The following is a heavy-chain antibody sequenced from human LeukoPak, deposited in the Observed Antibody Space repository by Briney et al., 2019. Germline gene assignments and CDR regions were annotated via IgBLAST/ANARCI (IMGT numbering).Heavy chain of an antibody. CDR2: IYYSGST. V-gene: IGHV4-39*07. Sequence: SETLSLTCTVSGGSISSSSYYWGWIRQPPGKGLEWIGSIYYSGSTYYNPSLKSRVAISADTSKNQFSLKLSSVTAADTAVYYCARVSFRIGVYNDYWGQGTLVTVSS. CDR1: GGSISSSSYY. CDR3: ARVSFRIGVYNDY. D-gene: IGHD3-22*01. J-gene: IGHJ4*02.